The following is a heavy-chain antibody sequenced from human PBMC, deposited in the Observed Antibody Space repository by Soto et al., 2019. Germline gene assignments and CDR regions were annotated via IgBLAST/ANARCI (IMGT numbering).Heavy chain of an antibody. CDR3: ARVWAAGPYFDY. CDR1: GGSISSYY. D-gene: IGHD6-13*01. J-gene: IGHJ4*02. V-gene: IGHV4-59*01. Sequence: PSETLSLTCTVSGGSISSYYWSWIRQPPGKGLEWIGYIYYSGSTNYNPSLKGRVTISVDTSKNQFSLKLSSVTAADTAVYYCARVWAAGPYFDYWGQGTLVTVSS. CDR2: IYYSGST.